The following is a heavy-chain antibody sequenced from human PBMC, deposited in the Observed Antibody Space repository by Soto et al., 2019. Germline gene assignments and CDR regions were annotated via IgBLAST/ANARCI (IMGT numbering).Heavy chain of an antibody. V-gene: IGHV3-15*07. D-gene: IGHD5-12*01. J-gene: IGHJ6*02. CDR2: IKSKTDGGTT. CDR1: GFTFSNAW. Sequence: EVQLVESGGGLVQPGGSLRLSCAASGFTFSNAWMNWVRQAPGKGLEWVGRIKSKTDGGTTDYAAPVKGRFTISRDDSKNTLYLQMNSLKTEDTAVYYCTTEPGYRVNHYYYYYGMDVWGQGTTVTVSS. CDR3: TTEPGYRVNHYYYYYGMDV.